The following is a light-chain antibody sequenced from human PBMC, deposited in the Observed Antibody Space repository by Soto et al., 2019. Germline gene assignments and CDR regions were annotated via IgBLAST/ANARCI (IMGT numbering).Light chain of an antibody. CDR1: SSDVGGYNF. CDR2: DVS. Sequence: QSVLTRPRSVSGSPGQSVTISCTGTSSDVGGYNFVSWYQQHPGKAPKLMIYDVSQRPSGVPDRFSGSKSGNTASLTISGLQDEDEADYYCCSYAGSHFLFGGGTKLTVL. J-gene: IGLJ2*01. V-gene: IGLV2-11*01. CDR3: CSYAGSHFL.